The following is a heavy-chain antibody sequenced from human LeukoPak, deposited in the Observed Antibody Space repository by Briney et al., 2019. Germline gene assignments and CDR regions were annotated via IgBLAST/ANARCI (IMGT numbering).Heavy chain of an antibody. CDR3: ARFGMDAAIDY. J-gene: IGHJ4*02. D-gene: IGHD2-15*01. Sequence: GGALRLSCAASGFTFSGYWMSWVRQAPGKGLEWVATIKQDASEKTYVDSVEGRFTSSRDNDKSSLFLQMDSLRAEDTAVYYCARFGMDAAIDYWGQGTLVTVSS. CDR1: GFTFSGYW. CDR2: IKQDASEK. V-gene: IGHV3-7*01.